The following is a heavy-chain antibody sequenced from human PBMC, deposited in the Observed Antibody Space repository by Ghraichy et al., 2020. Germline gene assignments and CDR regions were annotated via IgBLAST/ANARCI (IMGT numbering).Heavy chain of an antibody. Sequence: GGSLRLSCAASGFTFSSHWMSWVRQAPGKGLEWVAIIKPDGSEKYYVDSVKGRFTISRDNAKNSLYLQMNSQRAEDTAVYYCARGGPWSAGDYWGQGTLVTVYS. CDR2: IKPDGSEK. CDR1: GFTFSSHW. J-gene: IGHJ4*02. D-gene: IGHD2-8*01. V-gene: IGHV3-7*03. CDR3: ARGGPWSAGDY.